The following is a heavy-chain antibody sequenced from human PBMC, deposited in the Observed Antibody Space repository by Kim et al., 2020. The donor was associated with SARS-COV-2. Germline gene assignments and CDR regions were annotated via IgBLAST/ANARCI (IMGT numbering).Heavy chain of an antibody. CDR3: ARSSYYNYGMDV. V-gene: IGHV3-53*01. D-gene: IGHD2-15*01. CDR2: T. Sequence: TYYADSVKGRFTISRDNSKNTLYLQMNNLRAEDTAVYYCARSSYYNYGMDVWGQGTTVTVSS. J-gene: IGHJ6*02.